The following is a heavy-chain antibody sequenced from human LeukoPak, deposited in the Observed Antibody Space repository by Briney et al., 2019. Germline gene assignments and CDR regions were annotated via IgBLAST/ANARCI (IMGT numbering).Heavy chain of an antibody. CDR1: GGSFSGYY. CDR2: INHSGST. Sequence: SETLSLTCAVYGGSFSGYYWSWIRQPPGKGLEWIGEINHSGSTNNNPSLKSRVTISVDTSKNQFSLKLSSVTAADTAVYYCARLEPAIFGAQNWFDPWGQGTLVTVSS. CDR3: ARLEPAIFGAQNWFDP. V-gene: IGHV4-34*01. D-gene: IGHD3-3*01. J-gene: IGHJ5*02.